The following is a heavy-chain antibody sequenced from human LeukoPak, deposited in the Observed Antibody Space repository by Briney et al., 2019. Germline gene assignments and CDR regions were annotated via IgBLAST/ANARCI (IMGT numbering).Heavy chain of an antibody. J-gene: IGHJ6*02. CDR1: GFTFSPYG. CDR2: IIDNT. CDR3: SRYCIKGVCSPYYNMDV. V-gene: IGHV3-23*01. Sequence: GGSLRLSCAASGFTFSPYGMTWVRQAPGKGLEWVSAIIDNTYYSDSVNGRFTISRDNSKNMLYLQMNGLRADDTAVYYCSRYCIKGVCSPYYNMDVWRQGTTVTVSS. D-gene: IGHD2-8*01.